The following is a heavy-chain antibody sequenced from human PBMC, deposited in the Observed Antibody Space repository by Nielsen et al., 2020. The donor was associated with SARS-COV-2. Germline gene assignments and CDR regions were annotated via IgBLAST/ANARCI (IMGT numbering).Heavy chain of an antibody. Sequence: GESLKISCAASGFTFSSYGMHWVRQAPGKGLEWVAVIWYDGSNKYYADSVKGRFTISRDNAKNSLYLQMNSLRAEDTAVYYCARDRLTTILGWFDPWGQGTLVTVSS. CDR3: ARDRLTTILGWFDP. D-gene: IGHD3-9*01. CDR1: GFTFSSYG. CDR2: IWYDGSNK. V-gene: IGHV3-33*01. J-gene: IGHJ5*02.